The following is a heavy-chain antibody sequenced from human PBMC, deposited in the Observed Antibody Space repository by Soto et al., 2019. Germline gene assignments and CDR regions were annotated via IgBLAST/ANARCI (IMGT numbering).Heavy chain of an antibody. V-gene: IGHV4-34*01. CDR2: INHSGST. D-gene: IGHD3-3*01. CDR3: ARVTNNFWSGYYPGLSSWYFDY. CDR1: GGSFSGYY. J-gene: IGHJ4*02. Sequence: PSETLSLTCAVYGGSFSGYYWSWIRQPPGKGLEWIGEINHSGSTNYNPSLKSRVTISVDTSKNQFSLKLSSVTAADTAVYYCARVTNNFWSGYYPGLSSWYFDYWGQGTLVTVSS.